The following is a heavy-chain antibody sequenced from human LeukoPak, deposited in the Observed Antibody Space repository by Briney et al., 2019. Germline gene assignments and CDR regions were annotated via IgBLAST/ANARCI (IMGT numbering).Heavy chain of an antibody. CDR3: AREDSSGYYRPDY. CDR2: ISSSSSYI. J-gene: IGHJ4*02. V-gene: IGHV3-21*01. D-gene: IGHD3-22*01. CDR1: GFTFSSYG. Sequence: GGSLTLSCVASGFTFSSYGMNWVRQAPGKGLEWVSSISSSSSYIYYADSVKGRFTISRDNAKNSLYLQMNSLRAEDTAVYYCAREDSSGYYRPDYWGQGTLVTVSS.